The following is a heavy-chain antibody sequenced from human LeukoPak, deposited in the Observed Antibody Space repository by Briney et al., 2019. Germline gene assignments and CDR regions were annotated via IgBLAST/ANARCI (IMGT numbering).Heavy chain of an antibody. CDR2: IRYDGSNK. V-gene: IGHV3-30*02. CDR3: AKDGGITTPFDS. CDR1: GFTFSSYG. D-gene: IGHD3-16*01. Sequence: PGGSLRLSCAAFGFTFSSYGMHWVRQAPGKGLEWVAFIRYDGSNKYYADSVKGRFTISRDNSKNTLYLQMNSLRAEDTAVYYCAKDGGITTPFDSWGQGTLVTVSS. J-gene: IGHJ4*02.